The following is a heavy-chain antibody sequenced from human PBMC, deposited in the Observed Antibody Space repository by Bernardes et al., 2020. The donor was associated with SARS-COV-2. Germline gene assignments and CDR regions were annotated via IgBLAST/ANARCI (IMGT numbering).Heavy chain of an antibody. V-gene: IGHV3-30*03. Sequence: TLHLSCVASGFTFRSSDMDWVRQAPGKGLEWVALAADDGTHTDYADSVRGRFTVSRDNAKNTMYLQMSSLRREDTAVYYCARDAGFNRYCRVEDY. J-gene: IGHJ4*01. CDR1: GFTFRSSD. CDR3: ARDAGFNRYCRVEDY. CDR2: AADDGTHT. D-gene: IGHD2-21*02.